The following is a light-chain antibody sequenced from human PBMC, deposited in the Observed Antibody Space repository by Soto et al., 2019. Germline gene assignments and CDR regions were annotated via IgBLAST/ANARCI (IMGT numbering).Light chain of an antibody. CDR3: QQSFSTPT. J-gene: IGKJ5*01. Sequence: EIVMTQSPATLSVSPGERATLSCRASQSVSSNLAWYQQKPGQAPRLLIYGASTRATGIPARFSGSGSGTEFTLTISSLQSEDFATYYCQQSFSTPTFGQGTRLDIK. CDR1: QSVSSN. CDR2: GAS. V-gene: IGKV3-15*01.